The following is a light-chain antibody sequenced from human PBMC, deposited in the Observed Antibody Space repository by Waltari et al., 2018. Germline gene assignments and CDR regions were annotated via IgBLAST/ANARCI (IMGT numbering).Light chain of an antibody. V-gene: IGKV3-15*01. CDR1: QSIVSH. CDR2: GAS. J-gene: IGKJ1*01. Sequence: EIVMTQSPVTLSVSPGERVTLSCRASQSIVSHLAWYQQKPGQPPRLLIYGASTRASGIPARFSGSGPETDFTLTISSLQSEDSALNYCQQYHNWPRGMFGQGTKVEFK. CDR3: QQYHNWPRGM.